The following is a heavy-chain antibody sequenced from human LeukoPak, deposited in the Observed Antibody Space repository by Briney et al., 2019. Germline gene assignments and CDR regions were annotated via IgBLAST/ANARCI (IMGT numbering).Heavy chain of an antibody. D-gene: IGHD3-3*01. CDR1: GGSISSRSSY. V-gene: IGHV4-39*01. CDR3: ARHGGSFDY. J-gene: IGHJ4*02. Sequence: SETLSLTCTVSGGSISSRSSYWGWSRQPPGKGLGCIGSIYYSGSTYYNPSHKSRVTMSVDTSTTQFSLKLSPVTAAATAVYYCARHGGSFDYWGQGTLVTVSP. CDR2: IYYSGST.